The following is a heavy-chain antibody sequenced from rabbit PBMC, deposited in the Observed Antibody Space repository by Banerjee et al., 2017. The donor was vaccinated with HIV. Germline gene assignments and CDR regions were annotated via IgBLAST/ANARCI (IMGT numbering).Heavy chain of an antibody. Sequence: QSLEESGGDLVKPGASLTLTCTASGFSFSSSYWICWVRQAPGKGLEWIACIYTGDGSTDYASWAKGRFTISKTSSTTVTLQMTSLTAADTATYFCARDLGVGSSYYRDALDPWGQGTLVTVS. V-gene: IGHV1S40*01. CDR2: IYTGDGST. CDR3: ARDLGVGSSYYRDALDP. CDR1: GFSFSSSYW. D-gene: IGHD8-1*01. J-gene: IGHJ2*01.